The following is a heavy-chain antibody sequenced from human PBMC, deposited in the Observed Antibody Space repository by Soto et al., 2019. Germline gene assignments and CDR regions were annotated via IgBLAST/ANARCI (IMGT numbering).Heavy chain of an antibody. CDR1: GGSISSYY. CDR3: ASGGRVVGATGGFYFDY. D-gene: IGHD1-26*01. J-gene: IGHJ4*02. CDR2: IYYSGST. Sequence: SETLSLTCTVSGGSISSYYWSWIRQPPGKGLEWIGYIYYSGSTNYNPSLKSRVTISVDTSKNQFSLKLSSVTAADTAVYYCASGGRVVGATGGFYFDYWGQGTLVTVSS. V-gene: IGHV4-59*01.